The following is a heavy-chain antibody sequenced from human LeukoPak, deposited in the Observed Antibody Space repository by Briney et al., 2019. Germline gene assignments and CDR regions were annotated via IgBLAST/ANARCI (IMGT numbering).Heavy chain of an antibody. CDR2: INPNSGGT. CDR1: GYTFTGYY. Sequence: GASVKVSCKASGYTFTGYYMHWVRQAPGQGLEWMGWINPNSGGTNYAQKFQGRVTMTRDTSISTAYMELSRLRSDDTAVYYCARDLAAAPGGFVPWGQGTLVTVSS. D-gene: IGHD6-13*01. J-gene: IGHJ5*02. V-gene: IGHV1-2*02. CDR3: ARDLAAAPGGFVP.